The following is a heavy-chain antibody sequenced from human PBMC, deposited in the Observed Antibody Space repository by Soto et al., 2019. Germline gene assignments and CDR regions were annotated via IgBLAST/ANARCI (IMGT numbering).Heavy chain of an antibody. CDR1: GGSISSSSYY. CDR3: ARHGGSYYDFWSGYFPSYYYGMDV. CDR2: IYYSGST. Sequence: SETLSLTCTVAGGSISSSSYYWGWIRQPPGKGLEWIGSIYYSGSTYYNPSLKSRVTISVDTSKNQFSLKLSSVTAADTAVYYCARHGGSYYDFWSGYFPSYYYGMDVWGQGTTVTVSS. D-gene: IGHD3-3*01. J-gene: IGHJ6*02. V-gene: IGHV4-39*01.